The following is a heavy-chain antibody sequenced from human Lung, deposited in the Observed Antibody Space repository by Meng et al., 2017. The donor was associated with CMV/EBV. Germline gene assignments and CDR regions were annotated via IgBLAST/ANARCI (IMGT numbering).Heavy chain of an antibody. CDR2: IFSNDEK. V-gene: IGHV2-26*01. D-gene: IGHD3-3*01. Sequence: SGPXLVKPTETLTLTCTVSGFSLSNARMGVSWIRQPPGKALEWLAHIFSNDEKSYSTSLKSRLTISKDTSKSQVVLTMTNMDPVDTATYYCARIGWYDFWSGYYSFVDYWGHGTLVTVSS. J-gene: IGHJ4*01. CDR3: ARIGWYDFWSGYYSFVDY. CDR1: GFSLSNARMG.